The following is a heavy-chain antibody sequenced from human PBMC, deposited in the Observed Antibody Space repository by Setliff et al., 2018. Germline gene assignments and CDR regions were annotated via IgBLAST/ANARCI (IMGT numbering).Heavy chain of an antibody. CDR2: INPSGGST. D-gene: IGHD2-8*01. Sequence: VKVSCKASGYTFTSNHVHWGRQAPGQGLEWMGTINPSGGSTIYAPDFQGRVTMTWDTSTNIAYMELSGLRYADSAIYYCIMNMVRPVTGLDCWGPGTLVTVPS. CDR3: IMNMVRPVTGLDC. J-gene: IGHJ4*02. V-gene: IGHV1-46*01. CDR1: GYTFTSNH.